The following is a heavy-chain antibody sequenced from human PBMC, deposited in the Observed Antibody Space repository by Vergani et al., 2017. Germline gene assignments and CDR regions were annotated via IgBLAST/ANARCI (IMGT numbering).Heavy chain of an antibody. Sequence: QVQLVQSGAEVKKPGSSVKVSCKDSGGTFSSYAISWVRQAPGQGLEWMGGIIPIFGTANDAQKFQGRVTITADESTSTAYMELSSLRSEDTAVYYCARDEGYSYGWGRGDFDYWGQGTLVTVSS. CDR2: IIPIFGTA. CDR3: ARDEGYSYGWGRGDFDY. CDR1: GGTFSSYA. D-gene: IGHD5-18*01. V-gene: IGHV1-69*13. J-gene: IGHJ4*02.